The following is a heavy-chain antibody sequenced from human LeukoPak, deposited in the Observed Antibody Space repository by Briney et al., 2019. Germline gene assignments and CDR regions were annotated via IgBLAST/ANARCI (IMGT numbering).Heavy chain of an antibody. CDR2: INPNSGGT. D-gene: IGHD5-18*01. J-gene: IGHJ6*03. CDR3: ARGGLRTHYYYYMDV. CDR1: GYTFTSYY. Sequence: ASVKVSCKASGYTFTSYYMHWVRQAPGQGLEWMGWINPNSGGTNYAQKFQGRVTMTRDTSISTAYMELSRLRSDDTAVYYCARGGLRTHYYYYMDVWGKGTTVTVSS. V-gene: IGHV1-2*02.